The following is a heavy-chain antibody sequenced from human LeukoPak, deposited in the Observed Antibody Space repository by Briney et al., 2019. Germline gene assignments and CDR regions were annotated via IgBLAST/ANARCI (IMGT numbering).Heavy chain of an antibody. CDR3: ARELNWNLDY. D-gene: IGHD1-1*01. V-gene: IGHV3-11*04. CDR2: ITSSGSTI. J-gene: IGHJ4*02. CDR1: GFTFIDYY. Sequence: GSLSLSCAASGFTFIDYYMNWIRQAPGKGLEWVSYITSSGSTIYYADPVKGRFTISRDNAKNSLYLQMNSLRAEDTAVYYCARELNWNLDYWGQGTLVTVSS.